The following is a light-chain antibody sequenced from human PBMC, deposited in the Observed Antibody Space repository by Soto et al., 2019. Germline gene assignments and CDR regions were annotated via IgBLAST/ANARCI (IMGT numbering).Light chain of an antibody. V-gene: IGKV3-20*01. J-gene: IGKJ1*01. CDR1: QSVSSNY. CDR2: GAS. CDR3: QQYGSSPPWT. Sequence: EIVLTQSPGTLSLSPGERATLSCRASQSVSSNYLAWYQQKPGQAPRLLIYGASRRATGIPDRFSGRGSGTGFILTISSLEPEDFAVYYCQQYGSSPPWTFGQGTKVEI.